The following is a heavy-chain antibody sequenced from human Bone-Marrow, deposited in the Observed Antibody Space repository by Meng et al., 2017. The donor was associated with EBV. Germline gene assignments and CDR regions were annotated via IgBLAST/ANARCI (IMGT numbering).Heavy chain of an antibody. CDR2: IYYSGST. CDR3: ARETTRTYYYYGMDV. D-gene: IGHD1-7*01. CDR1: GGSRWNTN. V-gene: IGHV4-59*01. J-gene: IGHJ6*02. Sequence: EPAQGLVRPSEARALPCSASGGSRWNTNWSWIRQPPGNGLEWIGYIYYSGSTNYSPSLKSRVTISVDTSKNQFSLTLRSVTAADTAVYYCARETTRTYYYYGMDVWGQGTMVTVSS.